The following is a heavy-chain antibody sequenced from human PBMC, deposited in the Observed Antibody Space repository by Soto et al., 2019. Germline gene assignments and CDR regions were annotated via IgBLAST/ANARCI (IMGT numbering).Heavy chain of an antibody. CDR3: AKSIEGGPLDV. J-gene: IGHJ6*02. D-gene: IGHD1-26*01. CDR1: GYTFSNHW. V-gene: IGHV5-51*01. Sequence: PGESLKISCQGSGYTFSNHWINWVRLVPGKGLEWMGIIFPRDSGTRYSPSLQGQVIISVDKSTNTAYLQWTRLTASDTAIYYCAKSIEGGPLDVWGQGSTVTVSS. CDR2: IFPRDSGT.